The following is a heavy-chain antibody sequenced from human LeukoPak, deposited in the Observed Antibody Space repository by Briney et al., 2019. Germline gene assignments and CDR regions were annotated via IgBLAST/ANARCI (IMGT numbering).Heavy chain of an antibody. CDR1: GGYISSYY. J-gene: IGHJ4*02. D-gene: IGHD6-19*01. Sequence: SETLSLTCTVSGGYISSYYWSWIRQPPGKGLEWIGYIYYSGSTNYNPSLKSRVTISVDTSKNQFSLKLSSVTAADTAVYYCARSYSSGWSDYWGQGTLVTVSS. V-gene: IGHV4-59*08. CDR3: ARSYSSGWSDY. CDR2: IYYSGST.